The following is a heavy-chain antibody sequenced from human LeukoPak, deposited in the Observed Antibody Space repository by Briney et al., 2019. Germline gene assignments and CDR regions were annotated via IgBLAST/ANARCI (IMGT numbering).Heavy chain of an antibody. Sequence: GSLRLSCAASGFTFSSYAMHWVRQAPGKGLEWVAVISYDGSNKYYADSVKGRFTISRDNSENTLYLQMNSLRAEDTAVYYCARQASSSRKQFAYWGQGTLVTVSS. CDR2: ISYDGSNK. CDR3: ARQASSSRKQFAY. CDR1: GFTFSSYA. J-gene: IGHJ4*02. V-gene: IGHV3-30-3*01. D-gene: IGHD6-6*01.